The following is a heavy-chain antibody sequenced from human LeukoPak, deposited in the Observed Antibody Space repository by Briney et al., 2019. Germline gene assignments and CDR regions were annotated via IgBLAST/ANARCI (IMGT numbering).Heavy chain of an antibody. D-gene: IGHD3-22*01. CDR2: IYTSGST. CDR3: ARGRGVKYYYDSSGYYLDY. CDR1: GGSISSYY. Sequence: SETLSLTCTVSGGSISSYYWSWIRQPAGKGLEWIGRIYTSGSTNYNPSLKSRVTMSVDTSKNQFSLKLSSVTAADTAVYYCARGRGVKYYYDSSGYYLDYWGQGTLVTVSS. V-gene: IGHV4-4*07. J-gene: IGHJ4*02.